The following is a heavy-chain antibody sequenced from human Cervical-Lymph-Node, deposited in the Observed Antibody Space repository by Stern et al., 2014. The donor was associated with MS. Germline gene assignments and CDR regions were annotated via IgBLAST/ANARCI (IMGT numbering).Heavy chain of an antibody. CDR2: IIPSYGVP. V-gene: IGHV1-69*17. CDR3: GRAQEDYYFYYGMDV. CDR1: GGTFSTYA. J-gene: IGHJ6*02. Sequence: VQLVESGAEVKKPGSSVKVSCMASGGTFSTYAINWVRQAPGQGPEWMGGIIPSYGVPYYAQNFQGRVTITADRPTSTAYMYLSSLTSEDTAVYYCGRAQEDYYFYYGMDVWGQGTTVTVSS.